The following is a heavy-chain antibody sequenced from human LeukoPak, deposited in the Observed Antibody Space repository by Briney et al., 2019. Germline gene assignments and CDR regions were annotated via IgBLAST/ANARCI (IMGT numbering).Heavy chain of an antibody. CDR2: IYHSGTT. CDR3: AREFSDY. CDR1: GGTISSGGYS. V-gene: IGHV4-30-2*01. J-gene: IGHJ4*02. Sequence: PSQTLSLTCAVSGGTISSGGYSWSWIRQPPGKGLEWIGSIYHSGTTYYNPSLKSRVTISVDTSKNQFSLKLSSVTAADTALYYCAREFSDYWGQGTLVTVSS.